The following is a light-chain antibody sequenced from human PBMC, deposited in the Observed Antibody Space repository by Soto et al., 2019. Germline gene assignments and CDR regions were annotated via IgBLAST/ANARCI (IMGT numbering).Light chain of an antibody. CDR3: QQYKTYYRT. CDR2: DGS. CDR1: QSINPW. J-gene: IGKJ1*01. Sequence: DIQMTQSPSTLSASVGDRITITCRASQSINPWLAWYQQKPGEAPKLLIYDGSTLERGVPSRFSGSGSGTEFTLTISRLQPDDFGTFYCQQYKTYYRTFGQGTTVEV. V-gene: IGKV1-5*03.